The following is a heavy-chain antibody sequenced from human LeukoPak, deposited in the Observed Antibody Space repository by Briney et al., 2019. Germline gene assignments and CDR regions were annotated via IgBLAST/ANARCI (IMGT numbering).Heavy chain of an antibody. J-gene: IGHJ4*02. D-gene: IGHD3-9*01. V-gene: IGHV4-39*07. CDR1: GGSISSSGYY. Sequence: SETLSLTCTVSGGSISSSGYYWGWIRQPPGKGLEWIGSIYYSGSTCYNPSLKSRVTISVDTSKNQFSLKLSSVTAADTAVYYCARDLYDILTGYVEDYWGQGTLVTVSS. CDR3: ARDLYDILTGYVEDY. CDR2: IYYSGST.